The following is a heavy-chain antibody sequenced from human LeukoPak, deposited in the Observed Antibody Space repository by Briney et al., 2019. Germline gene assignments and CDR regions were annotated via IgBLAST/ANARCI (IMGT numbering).Heavy chain of an antibody. CDR3: ARVPLGGPLRFFDD. V-gene: IGHV1-2*02. CDR1: GYTFTGYY. D-gene: IGHD3-3*01. J-gene: IGHJ5*02. CDR2: INPNSGGT. Sequence: GASVKVSCKASGYTFTGYYIHWVRQAPGQGLEWMGWINPNSGGTNYAQKFQGRVTMTRDTSISTAYMELTRLRSDDTAVFYCARVPLGGPLRFFDDWGQGTLVTVSS.